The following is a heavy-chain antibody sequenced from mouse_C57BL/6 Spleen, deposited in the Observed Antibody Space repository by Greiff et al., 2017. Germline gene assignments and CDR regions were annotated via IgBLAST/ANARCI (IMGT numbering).Heavy chain of an antibody. CDR1: GYTFTSYD. CDR2: IYPRDGST. D-gene: IGHD1-1*01. Sequence: VKVVESGPELAKPGASVKLSCKASGYTFTSYDINWVKQRPGQGLEWIGWIYPRDGSTKYNEKFKGKATLTVDTSSSTAYMELHSLTSADSAVYFCARYYCGIPFAYWGQGTLVTVSA. V-gene: IGHV1-85*01. CDR3: ARYYCGIPFAY. J-gene: IGHJ3*01.